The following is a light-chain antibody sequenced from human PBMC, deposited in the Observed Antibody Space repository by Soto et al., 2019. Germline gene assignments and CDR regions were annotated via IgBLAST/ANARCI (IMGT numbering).Light chain of an antibody. CDR3: QQYNNSPWT. CDR2: DAS. CDR1: QSISSW. V-gene: IGKV1-5*01. J-gene: IGKJ1*01. Sequence: SPSLSNLSTSAGDRVHITCRASQSISSWLAWYQQKPGKAPKLLIYDASTLESGVPSRFSGSGSGTEFTLTISSLQPDDFATYYCQQYNNSPWTFGQGTKVDI.